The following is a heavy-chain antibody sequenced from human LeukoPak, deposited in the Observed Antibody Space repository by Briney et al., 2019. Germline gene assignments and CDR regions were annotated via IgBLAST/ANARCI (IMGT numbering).Heavy chain of an antibody. CDR2: IRSEAYGGTT. V-gene: IGHV3-49*04. Sequence: GGSLRLSCTASGSTFVDYAMSCARQAPGNGLGWVAFIRSEAYGGTTEYAASVKGRFTISRDDSKSIAYLQMNSLKTEDTAVYYCTRALEYCSGGSCYYYYGMDVWGKGTTVTVSS. D-gene: IGHD2-15*01. CDR3: TRALEYCSGGSCYYYYGMDV. CDR1: GSTFVDYA. J-gene: IGHJ6*04.